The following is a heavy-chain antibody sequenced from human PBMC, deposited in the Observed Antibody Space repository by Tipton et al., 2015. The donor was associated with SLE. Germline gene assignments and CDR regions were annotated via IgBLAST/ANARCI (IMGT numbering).Heavy chain of an antibody. CDR1: GFTFDDYA. CDR2: ISWDGCKT. D-gene: IGHD3-22*01. Sequence: GSLRLSCAASGFTFDDYAMHWVRQAPGKGLEWVSFISWDGCKTYYADSVKGRFTISRDNAKNSLYLQMNSLRAEDTAVYYCVAITMIARAFDIWGQGTMVTVSS. CDR3: VAITMIARAFDI. J-gene: IGHJ3*02. V-gene: IGHV3-43D*04.